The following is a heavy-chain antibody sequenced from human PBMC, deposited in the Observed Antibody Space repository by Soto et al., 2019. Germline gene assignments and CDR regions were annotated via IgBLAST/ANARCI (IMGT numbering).Heavy chain of an antibody. J-gene: IGHJ4*02. CDR2: ISYDGSNK. D-gene: IGHD3-16*01. V-gene: IGHV3-30-3*01. Sequence: QVQLVESGGGVVQPGRSLRLSCAACGFTFSSYAMHWVRQAPGKGLEWVAVISYDGSNKYYADSVKGRFTISRDNSKNTLYREMNSRRGEARGVYSCWRGGGSSGGWGYFDYWGQGTLVTVSS. CDR3: WRGGGSSGGWGYFDY. CDR1: GFTFSSYA.